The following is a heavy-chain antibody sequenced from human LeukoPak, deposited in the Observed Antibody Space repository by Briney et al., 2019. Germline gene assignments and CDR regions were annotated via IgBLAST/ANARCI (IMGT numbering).Heavy chain of an antibody. J-gene: IGHJ3*02. CDR1: GGTFSSYA. CDR3: AFKAMVRGPRNAFDI. D-gene: IGHD3-10*01. CDR2: IIPIFDTA. V-gene: IGHV1-69*13. Sequence: GASVKVSCKASGGTFSSYAISWVRQAPGQGLEWMGGIIPIFDTANYAQKFQGRVTITADESTSTAYMELSSLRSEDTAVYYCAFKAMVRGPRNAFDIWGQGTMVTVSS.